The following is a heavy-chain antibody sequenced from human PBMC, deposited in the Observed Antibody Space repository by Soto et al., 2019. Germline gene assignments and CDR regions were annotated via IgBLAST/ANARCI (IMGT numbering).Heavy chain of an antibody. CDR3: ARQSESTGYFYGWFDP. D-gene: IGHD3-9*01. V-gene: IGHV4-31*03. CDR1: GGSINSRGYY. CDR2: IYYSGSI. J-gene: IGHJ5*02. Sequence: SETLSLTCTVSGGSINSRGYYWTWIRQHPGKGLEWIGNIYYSGSIHFNPSLKSRLTMLVDTSDNQFSLKLTSVTAADTAVYYCARQSESTGYFYGWFDPWGQGTLVTVSS.